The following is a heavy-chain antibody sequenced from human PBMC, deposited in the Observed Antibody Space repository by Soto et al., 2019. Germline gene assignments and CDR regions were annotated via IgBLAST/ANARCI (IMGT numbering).Heavy chain of an antibody. CDR1: CGSFSGYY. V-gene: IGHV4-34*01. J-gene: IGHJ5*02. Sequence: PSETLSLTCAVYCGSFSGYYWGWIRQPPGKGLEWIGQINHSGSTNYNPSLKSRVTISVDTSKNQFSLKLSSVTAADTAVYYCAALLRGYSYGDNWFDPWGQGTLVTVSS. CDR2: INHSGST. CDR3: AALLRGYSYGDNWFDP. D-gene: IGHD5-18*01.